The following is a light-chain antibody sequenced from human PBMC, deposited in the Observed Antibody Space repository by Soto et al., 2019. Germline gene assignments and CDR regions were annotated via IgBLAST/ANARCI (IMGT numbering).Light chain of an antibody. J-gene: IGKJ1*01. V-gene: IGKV2-30*01. Sequence: DVVMTQSPLSLPVTLGQPASISCWSSQSLVYSDGNAYLNWFQQRPGQSPRRLIYKASNRDSGVPDRFSGSGAGTDFTLQISRVEAEDVGVYYCMQGIHWRPTFGRGTRVEIK. CDR2: KAS. CDR3: MQGIHWRPT. CDR1: QSLVYSDGNAY.